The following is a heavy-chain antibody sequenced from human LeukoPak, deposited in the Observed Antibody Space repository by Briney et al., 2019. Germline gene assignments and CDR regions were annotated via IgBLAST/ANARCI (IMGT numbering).Heavy chain of an antibody. V-gene: IGHV1-18*01. D-gene: IGHD3-10*01. J-gene: IGHJ4*02. CDR3: ARDSPNRGMVRAFDY. Sequence: GASVKVSCKASGYTFTSYGISWVRQAPGQGLEWMGWISAYNGNTNYAQKLQGRVTMTTDTSTSTAYMELRSLRSDDTAVYYCARDSPNRGMVRAFDYWGQGTLVTVSS. CDR1: GYTFTSYG. CDR2: ISAYNGNT.